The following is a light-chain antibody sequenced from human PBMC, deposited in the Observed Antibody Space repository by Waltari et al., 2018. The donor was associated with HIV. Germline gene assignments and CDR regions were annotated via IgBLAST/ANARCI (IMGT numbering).Light chain of an antibody. V-gene: IGLV2-8*01. Sequence: QSALTQPPSASGSPGETVTLSCTGTSNDIGLYNYVSWFQQHPGKVPKLVMFEVSQRPSGVPDRFSGSKSGYTASLTVSGLQPDYEADYFCSSFAGNDFFVFGGGTRLTVL. CDR2: EVS. CDR1: SNDIGLYNY. J-gene: IGLJ2*01. CDR3: SSFAGNDFFV.